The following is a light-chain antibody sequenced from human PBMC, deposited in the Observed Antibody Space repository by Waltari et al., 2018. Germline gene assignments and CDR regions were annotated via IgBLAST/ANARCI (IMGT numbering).Light chain of an antibody. CDR2: EVT. J-gene: IGLJ1*01. CDR1: SRDVGNYNL. CDR3: CSYATSITYV. Sequence: QGALAQPASGSGSPGQLITISCTGNSRDVGNYNLVSWFQQPPSKAPKLLVYEVTKRPSGVSNRFSGSKSGKTASLTIAGLQAEDEADYFCCSYATSITYVFGSGTKVTVL. V-gene: IGLV2-23*02.